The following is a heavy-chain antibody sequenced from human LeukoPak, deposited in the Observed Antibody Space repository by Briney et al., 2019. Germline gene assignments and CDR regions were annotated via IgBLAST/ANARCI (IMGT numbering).Heavy chain of an antibody. Sequence: PSXXLXLTCAVYGGSFSGYYWSWIRQTPGKGLEWIGEINHSGSTNYNPSLKSRVTISVETSKNQFSLKLSSVTAADTAVYYCARASGYSSGWYYFDYWGQGTLVTVSS. CDR3: ARASGYSSGWYYFDY. J-gene: IGHJ4*02. D-gene: IGHD6-19*01. CDR1: GGSFSGYY. CDR2: INHSGST. V-gene: IGHV4-34*01.